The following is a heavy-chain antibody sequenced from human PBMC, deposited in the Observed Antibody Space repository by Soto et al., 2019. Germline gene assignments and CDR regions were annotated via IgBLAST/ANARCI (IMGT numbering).Heavy chain of an antibody. CDR2: IIPIFGTA. D-gene: IGHD3-16*01. Sequence: QVQLVQSGAEVKKPGSSVKVSCKASGGTFSSYSINWVRQAPGQGLEWMGGIIPIFGTANYAQKFQGRVTLTADESTSTAHMELSSLRNEDTAVYYCARPFQSWPGGWYFDLWGRGNLVNVSS. J-gene: IGHJ2*01. V-gene: IGHV1-69*01. CDR3: ARPFQSWPGGWYFDL. CDR1: GGTFSSYS.